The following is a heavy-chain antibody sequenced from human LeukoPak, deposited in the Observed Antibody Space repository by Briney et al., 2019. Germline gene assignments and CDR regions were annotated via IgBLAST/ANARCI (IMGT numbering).Heavy chain of an antibody. J-gene: IGHJ4*02. CDR1: GGSISSSSYY. D-gene: IGHD1-14*01. Sequence: KPSETLSLTCTVSGGSISSSSYYWGWIRQPPGKGLEWIGSMYHSESPYYNPSLKSRATLSVDTSKNQFSLKMSSATATDTAVYYCVRSEINDYIKYWGLGTLDTVSS. CDR3: VRSEINDYIKY. V-gene: IGHV4-39*07. CDR2: MYHSESP.